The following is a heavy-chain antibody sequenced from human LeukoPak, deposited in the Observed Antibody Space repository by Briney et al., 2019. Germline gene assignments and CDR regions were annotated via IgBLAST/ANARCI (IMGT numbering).Heavy chain of an antibody. J-gene: IGHJ4*02. V-gene: IGHV4-4*08. D-gene: IGHD3-16*02. CDR1: GASISRHY. Sequence: SETLSLTCIVSGASISRHYWTWMRHTPGQGLHWIGYIHSTGTTNYNPSLKSRVTMSLDTSKNQFSLRLNSVAAADTAVYYCARSEYVWGGYRLDFWGQGALVTVSS. CDR3: ARSEYVWGGYRLDF. CDR2: IHSTGTT.